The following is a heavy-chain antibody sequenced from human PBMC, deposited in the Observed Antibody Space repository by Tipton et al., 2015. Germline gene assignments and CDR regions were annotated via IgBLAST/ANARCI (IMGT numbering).Heavy chain of an antibody. D-gene: IGHD6-19*01. V-gene: IGHV3-11*01. CDR2: ISSSTTMI. Sequence: SLRLSCAASGFSFSDFHMTWIRQAPGKGLEWISYISSSTTMIYYADSVKGRFTISRDNARNSLYLQMNSLRAEDTIVYFCAKDSYSTAWFNDGYFDYWGQGTLVTVSS. CDR1: GFSFSDFH. J-gene: IGHJ4*02. CDR3: AKDSYSTAWFNDGYFDY.